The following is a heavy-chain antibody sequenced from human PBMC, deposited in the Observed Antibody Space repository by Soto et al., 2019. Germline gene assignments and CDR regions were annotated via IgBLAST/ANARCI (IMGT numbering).Heavy chain of an antibody. Sequence: ASVKVSCKAFGFTFTRYGISWVRQAPGQGLEGMGWISAYTGNTNYAQKLQGRVTMTTDTSTSTAYMELRSLRSDDTAVYYCACGRIAAADLAPFDPWGQGTLVTVSS. D-gene: IGHD6-13*01. CDR2: ISAYTGNT. CDR1: GFTFTRYG. J-gene: IGHJ5*02. V-gene: IGHV1-18*04. CDR3: ACGRIAAADLAPFDP.